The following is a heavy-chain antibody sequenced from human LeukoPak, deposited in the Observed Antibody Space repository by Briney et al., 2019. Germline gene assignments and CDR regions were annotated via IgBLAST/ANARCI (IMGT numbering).Heavy chain of an antibody. V-gene: IGHV3-15*01. CDR3: TPDLMDV. Sequence: GGSLRPSCVVSGFPLTNAWMSWVRQAPGKGLEWVGRIKSKTDGGTADYAAPVRGRFTMWRDDARSALYLQMNSLQTEDTAVYYCTPDLMDVWGKGTTVTVSS. J-gene: IGHJ6*03. CDR2: IKSKTDGGTA. CDR1: GFPLTNAW.